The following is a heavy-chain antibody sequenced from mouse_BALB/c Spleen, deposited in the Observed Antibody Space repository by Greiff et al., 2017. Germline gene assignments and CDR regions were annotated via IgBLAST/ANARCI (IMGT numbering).Heavy chain of an antibody. J-gene: IGHJ3*01. CDR3: ARNDYGFAY. CDR2: INPNNGGT. CDR1: GYTFTDYN. V-gene: IGHV1-18*01. D-gene: IGHD2-4*01. Sequence: VKPGASVKIPCKASGYTFTDYNMDWVKQSHGKSLEWIGDINPNNGGTIYNQKFKGKATLTVDKSSSTAYMELRSLTSEDTAVYYCARNDYGFAYWGQGTLVTVSA.